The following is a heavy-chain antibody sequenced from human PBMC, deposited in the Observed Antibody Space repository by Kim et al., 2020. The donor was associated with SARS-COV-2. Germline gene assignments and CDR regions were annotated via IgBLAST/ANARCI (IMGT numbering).Heavy chain of an antibody. CDR3: ARLGNVEGTGTVY. CDR1: GYTITAYY. V-gene: IGHV1-2*02. D-gene: IGHD3-9*01. J-gene: IGHJ4*02. Sequence: ASVKVSCKASGYTITAYYMHWVRQAPGQGLEWMGWIGPNSGGTNYAQRFQGRVTLTTDTSINTAYMELNRLTSDDTAIYDCARLGNVEGTGTVYWGQGTLVTVAS. CDR2: IGPNSGGT.